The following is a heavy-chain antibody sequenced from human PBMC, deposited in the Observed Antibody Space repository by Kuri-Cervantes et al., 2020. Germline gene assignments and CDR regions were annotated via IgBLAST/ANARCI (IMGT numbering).Heavy chain of an antibody. CDR3: ARAPTKLRWFGNLFGGPFDY. V-gene: IGHV1-46*01. CDR2: INPSDSPT. D-gene: IGHD3-10*01. Sequence: ASVKVSCKASGYSFTSYCIHWMRQIPGQGLEWMGVINPSDSPTKYSRKFQDRVRMTADASTSTVYLELRSLRSEDTAVYYCARAPTKLRWFGNLFGGPFDYWGQGTLVTVSS. J-gene: IGHJ4*02. CDR1: GYSFTSYC.